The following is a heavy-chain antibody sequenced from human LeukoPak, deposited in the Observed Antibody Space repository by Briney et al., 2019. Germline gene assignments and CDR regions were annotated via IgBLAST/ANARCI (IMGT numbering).Heavy chain of an antibody. CDR1: GFTFSNAW. D-gene: IGHD3-9*01. CDR2: IKSKTDGGTT. CDR3: ATGWGRSLDWILLDY. Sequence: GGSLRLSCAASGFTFSNAWMSWVRQAPGKGLEWVGRIKSKTDGGTTDYAAPVKGRFTISRDDSTHTLYLQMNSLRTEDTAVYYCATGWGRSLDWILLDYWGQGTLVTVSS. V-gene: IGHV3-15*01. J-gene: IGHJ4*02.